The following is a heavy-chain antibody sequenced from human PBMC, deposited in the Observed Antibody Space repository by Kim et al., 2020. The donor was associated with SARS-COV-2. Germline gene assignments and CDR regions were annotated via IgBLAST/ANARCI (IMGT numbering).Heavy chain of an antibody. J-gene: IGHJ4*02. D-gene: IGHD1-26*01. CDR1: GFTFRKNW. Sequence: GGSLRLSCAASGFTFRKNWMSWVRQAPGKGLEWVANIKPDGSQYSYVESVKGRFTISIDNAKNSVYLQMNSLRVEDTALYYCARELSWSGRDYWGQGTLV. CDR3: ARELSWSGRDY. CDR2: IKPDGSQY. V-gene: IGHV3-7*01.